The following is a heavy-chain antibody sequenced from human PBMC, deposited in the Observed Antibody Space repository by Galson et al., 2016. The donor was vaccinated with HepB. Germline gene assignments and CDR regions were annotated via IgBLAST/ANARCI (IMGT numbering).Heavy chain of an antibody. Sequence: SVKVSCKASGYTFTTYDIDWVRQAPGQGLEWLGWMNPNSGDTDYALKFQGRVTMTRDTSISTAYLELSSLISEDTAVYYCVRNVPHTGDFVSWGQGTLVTVSS. J-gene: IGHJ5*01. V-gene: IGHV1-8*01. CDR2: MNPNSGDT. CDR1: GYTFTTYD. CDR3: VRNVPHTGDFVS. D-gene: IGHD3-10*01.